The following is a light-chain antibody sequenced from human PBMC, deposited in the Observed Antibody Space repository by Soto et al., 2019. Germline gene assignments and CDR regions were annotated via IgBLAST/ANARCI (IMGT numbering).Light chain of an antibody. J-gene: IGKJ4*01. V-gene: IGKV3-15*01. Sequence: DIVMTQSPAILSVSLGERATLSCLASQSISDNLAWYQQRSCQAPRLLIYGASTRATGVPARFSGSGSGTEVTLTISSLQSDDFAIYYCQQYKRWPPLTFGGGTKVE. CDR1: QSISDN. CDR3: QQYKRWPPLT. CDR2: GAS.